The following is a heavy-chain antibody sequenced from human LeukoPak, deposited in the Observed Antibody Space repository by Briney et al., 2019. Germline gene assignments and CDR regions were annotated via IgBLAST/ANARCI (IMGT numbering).Heavy chain of an antibody. CDR1: GFTFSSYA. CDR3: ARVQGHPPNGLDI. Sequence: GGSLRLSCAAFGFTFSSYAMHWVRQAPGKGLEWVAVISYDGSNKYYADSVKGRFTISRDNAKNTLYLQMNSLRAEDTAVYYCARVQGHPPNGLDIWGQGTMVTVSS. V-gene: IGHV3-30*04. J-gene: IGHJ3*02. CDR2: ISYDGSNK. D-gene: IGHD2-8*01.